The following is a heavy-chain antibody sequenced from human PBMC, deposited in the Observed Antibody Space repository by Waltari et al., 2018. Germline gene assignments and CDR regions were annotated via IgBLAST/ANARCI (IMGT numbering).Heavy chain of an antibody. J-gene: IGHJ6*02. CDR3: AKDRITIVGVALEGYYGMDV. V-gene: IGHV3-23*01. CDR2: ISGSGGST. Sequence: EVQLLESGGGLVQPGGSLRLSCAASGFTFSSYAMSWVRQAPGKGLEWVSAISGSGGSTYYADSVKGRFTMSRDNSKNTRDLQMNSLRAEDTAVYYCAKDRITIVGVALEGYYGMDVWGQGTTVTVSS. D-gene: IGHD3-3*01. CDR1: GFTFSSYA.